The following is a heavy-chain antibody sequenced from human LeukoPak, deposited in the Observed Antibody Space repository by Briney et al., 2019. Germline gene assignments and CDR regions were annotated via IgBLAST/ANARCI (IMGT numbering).Heavy chain of an antibody. CDR3: ARGVWFGNL. CDR2: IYYGGST. D-gene: IGHD3-10*01. J-gene: IGHJ4*02. V-gene: IGHV4-59*13. Sequence: PSETLSLTCTVSGGSISSYYWSWIRQPPGKGLEWIGYIYYGGSTNYNPSLKSRVTISVDTSKNQFSLKLSSVTAADTAVYYCARGVWFGNLWGQGTLVTVSS. CDR1: GGSISSYY.